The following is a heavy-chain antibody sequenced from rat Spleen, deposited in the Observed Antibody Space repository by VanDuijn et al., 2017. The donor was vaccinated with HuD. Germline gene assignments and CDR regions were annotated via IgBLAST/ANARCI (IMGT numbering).Heavy chain of an antibody. J-gene: IGHJ2*01. CDR2: ITSGGNNI. Sequence: EVQLVESDGGLVQPGRSLKLSCAASGFTFSDYYMAWVRQTPTKGLEWVATITSGGNNIYYRDSVKGRFTGSRDNAKSILYLQMNSLRSEDTATYYCTREIIRGTKDWFTHWGQGVMVTVSS. V-gene: IGHV5-20*01. D-gene: IGHD4-3*01. CDR1: GFTFSDYY. CDR3: TREIIRGTKDWFTH.